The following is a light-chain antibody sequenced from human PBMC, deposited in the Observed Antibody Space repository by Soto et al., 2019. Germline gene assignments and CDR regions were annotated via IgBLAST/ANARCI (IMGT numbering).Light chain of an antibody. Sequence: EIVLTQSPVTLSLSPGDRATLSCRPSQSVSSFLAWYQQKPGQPPRLLIYDVSNRASGIPARFSGSGSGTEFTLTISSLEPEDFADYYCQQRTDWPLVYTCGQGTKLEI. CDR2: DVS. V-gene: IGKV3-11*01. CDR1: QSVSSF. J-gene: IGKJ2*01. CDR3: QQRTDWPLVYT.